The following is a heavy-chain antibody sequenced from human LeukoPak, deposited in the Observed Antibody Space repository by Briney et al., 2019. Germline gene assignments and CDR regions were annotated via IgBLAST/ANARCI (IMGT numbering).Heavy chain of an antibody. J-gene: IGHJ4*02. CDR2: INPNSGGT. D-gene: IGHD3-22*01. V-gene: IGHV1-2*02. CDR1: GYTLTGYY. CDR3: ARPYYYDSSGYYYNSMNYYFDY. Sequence: ASVKVSCKASGYTLTGYYMHWVRQAPGQGLEWMGWINPNSGGTNYAQKFQGRVTMTRDTSISTAYMELSRLRSDDTAVYYCARPYYYDSSGYYYNSMNYYFDYWGQGTLVTVSS.